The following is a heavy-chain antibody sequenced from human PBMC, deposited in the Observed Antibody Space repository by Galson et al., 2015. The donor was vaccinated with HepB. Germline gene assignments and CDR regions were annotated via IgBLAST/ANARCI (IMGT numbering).Heavy chain of an antibody. J-gene: IGHJ3*02. CDR3: ARGGWYANAFDI. CDR2: IYGFNGNT. Sequence: SVKVSCKASGYIFTSSGISWVRQAPGKGLEWMGWIYGFNGNTNYEQRLQGRVTMTTDTSTTTAYMELRRLTSDDTAVYYCARGGWYANAFDIWGQGTMVTVSS. V-gene: IGHV1-18*01. D-gene: IGHD6-19*01. CDR1: GYIFTSSG.